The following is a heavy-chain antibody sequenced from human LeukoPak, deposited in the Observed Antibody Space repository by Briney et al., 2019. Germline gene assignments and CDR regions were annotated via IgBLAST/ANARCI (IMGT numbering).Heavy chain of an antibody. D-gene: IGHD2-21*01. J-gene: IGHJ3*01. Sequence: ASVKVSCKASGYTFIDYDINCVRQAPGQGLEWMALMSPHNGHTEYAQNFQGRVTMTRDTSTGTAYMELRSLRSEDTAVYYCARRTPRCGGTCYDAFDVWGQGTMVTVSS. V-gene: IGHV1-8*01. CDR1: GYTFIDYD. CDR2: MSPHNGHT. CDR3: ARRTPRCGGTCYDAFDV.